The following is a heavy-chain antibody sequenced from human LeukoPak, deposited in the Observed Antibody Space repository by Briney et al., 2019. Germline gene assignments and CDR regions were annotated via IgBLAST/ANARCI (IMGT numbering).Heavy chain of an antibody. CDR2: INHSGST. CDR1: GGSFSGYY. J-gene: IGHJ4*02. D-gene: IGHD5-18*01. V-gene: IGHV4-34*01. Sequence: PSETLSLTCAVYGGSFSGYYWSWIRQPPGKGLEWIGEINHSGSTNYNPSLKSRVTISVDTSKNQFSLKLSSVTATDTAVYYCARGGGSMVTDHWGQGTLVTVSS. CDR3: ARGGGSMVTDH.